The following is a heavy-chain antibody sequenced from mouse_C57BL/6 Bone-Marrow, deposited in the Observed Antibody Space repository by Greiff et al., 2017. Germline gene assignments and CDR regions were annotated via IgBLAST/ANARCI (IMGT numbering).Heavy chain of an antibody. CDR3: ARKRCWYFDV. J-gene: IGHJ1*03. CDR2: ISYDGSN. V-gene: IGHV3-6*01. CDR1: GYSITSGYY. D-gene: IGHD1-1*01. Sequence: VQLQQSGPGLVKPSQSLSLTCSVTGYSITSGYYWNWIRQFPGNKLEWMGYISYDGSNNYNPSLKNRISITRDTSKNQFFLKLNSVTTEDTDTYYCARKRCWYFDVWGTGTTVTVSS.